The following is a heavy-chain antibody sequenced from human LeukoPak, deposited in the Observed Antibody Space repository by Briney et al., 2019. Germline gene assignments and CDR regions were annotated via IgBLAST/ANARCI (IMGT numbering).Heavy chain of an antibody. V-gene: IGHV4-39*01. CDR2: VYYSGST. CDR1: GGSISSSSYY. J-gene: IGHJ4*02. D-gene: IGHD1-1*01. Sequence: PSETLSLTCTVSGGSISSSSYYWGWIRQPPGKGLEWIGSVYYSGSTYYNPSLKSRVTISVDTSKNQFSLKLSSVTAADTAVYYCASLRVRDYFDYWGQGTLVTVSS. CDR3: ASLRVRDYFDY.